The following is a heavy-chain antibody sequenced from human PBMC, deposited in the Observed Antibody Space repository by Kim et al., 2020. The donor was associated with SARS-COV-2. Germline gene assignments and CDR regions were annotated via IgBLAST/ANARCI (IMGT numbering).Heavy chain of an antibody. V-gene: IGHV3-74*01. CDR3: ARACNYDKSSYYGFFHH. Sequence: VTRRFTISRDNAKNTLYLHMNSLRPEDTAVYYCARACNYDKSSYYGFFHHWGQAALVTVSS. J-gene: IGHJ1*01. D-gene: IGHD3-22*01.